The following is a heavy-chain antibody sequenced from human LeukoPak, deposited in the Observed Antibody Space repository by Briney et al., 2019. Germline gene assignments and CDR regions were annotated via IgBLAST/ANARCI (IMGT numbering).Heavy chain of an antibody. Sequence: GRSLRLSCAASGFTFSSYPMHWVRQAPGKGLEWVAVISYDGSNKYYADSVKGRFTISRDNAKNSLYLQMNSLRAEDTAVYYCAKRGDDFWSGYYYYFDYWGQGTLVTVSS. CDR3: AKRGDDFWSGYYYYFDY. V-gene: IGHV3-30-3*02. J-gene: IGHJ4*02. D-gene: IGHD3-3*01. CDR1: GFTFSSYP. CDR2: ISYDGSNK.